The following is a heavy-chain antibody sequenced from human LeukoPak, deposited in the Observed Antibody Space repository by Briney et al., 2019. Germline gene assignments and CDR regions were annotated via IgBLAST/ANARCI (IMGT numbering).Heavy chain of an antibody. J-gene: IGHJ4*02. CDR2: IWYDGSNE. Sequence: GGSLRLSCAASGFTFSSSGMHWVRQAPGKGLEWVALIWYDGSNEYYADSVKGRFTISRDNSKNTLYLQMNSLRVDDTAVYFCARDSLDDDYYDSRPLDYWGQGTLVSVSS. V-gene: IGHV3-33*01. CDR1: GFTFSSSG. D-gene: IGHD3-22*01. CDR3: ARDSLDDDYYDSRPLDY.